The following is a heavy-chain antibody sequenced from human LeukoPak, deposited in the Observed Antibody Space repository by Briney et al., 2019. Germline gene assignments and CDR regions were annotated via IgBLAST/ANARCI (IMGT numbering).Heavy chain of an antibody. Sequence: SGTLSLTCAVSGGSISSSNWWSWVRQPPGKGLERIGEIYHSGSTNYNPSLKSRVTISVDKSKNQFSLKLSSVTAADTAVYYCARIVVVPAAIEYYFDYWGQGTLVTVSS. CDR3: ARIVVVPAAIEYYFDY. V-gene: IGHV4-4*02. CDR2: IYHSGST. J-gene: IGHJ4*02. CDR1: GGSISSSNW. D-gene: IGHD2-2*01.